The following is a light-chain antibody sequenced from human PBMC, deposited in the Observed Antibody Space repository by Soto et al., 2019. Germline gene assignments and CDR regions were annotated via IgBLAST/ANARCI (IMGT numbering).Light chain of an antibody. V-gene: IGLV2-18*01. CDR1: SSDVGSYNR. J-gene: IGLJ2*01. CDR3: SLYTSSSTVV. Sequence: QSVLTQPPSVSGSPGQSVTISCTGTSSDVGSYNRVSWYQQPPGTAPKLMIYEVSNRPSGVPDRFAGSKSGNMASLTISWLQAEDEAYYYGSLYTSSSTVVFGGGTKLTVL. CDR2: EVS.